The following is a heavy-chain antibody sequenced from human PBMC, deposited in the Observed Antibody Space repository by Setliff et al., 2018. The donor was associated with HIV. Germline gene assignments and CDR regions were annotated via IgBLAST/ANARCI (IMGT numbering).Heavy chain of an antibody. CDR1: EFTFGDYG. CDR2: IRSKTHGGRT. CDR3: TTDRFV. D-gene: IGHD3-16*01. J-gene: IGHJ4*02. V-gene: IGHV3-49*04. Sequence: GGSLRLSCTASEFTFGDYGVSWVRQAPGKGLEWVGFIRSKTHGGRTEYAASVKGRFTISRDDSENSLYLQMNGLKTEDTAVYYCTTDRFVWGQGTLVTVSS.